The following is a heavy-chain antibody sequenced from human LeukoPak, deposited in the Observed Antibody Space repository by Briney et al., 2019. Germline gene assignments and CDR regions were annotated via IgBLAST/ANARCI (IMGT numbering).Heavy chain of an antibody. CDR3: AKVVYYERGGFDY. Sequence: GGSLRLSCAASGFSFSSYGMHWVRQAPGKGLEWVALISYDGSNKYYADSVKGRFTISRDNSKNTLYLQMNSLRAEDAAVYFCAKVVYYERGGFDYWGQGTLVTVSS. V-gene: IGHV3-30*18. CDR1: GFSFSSYG. J-gene: IGHJ4*02. D-gene: IGHD2-8*01. CDR2: ISYDGSNK.